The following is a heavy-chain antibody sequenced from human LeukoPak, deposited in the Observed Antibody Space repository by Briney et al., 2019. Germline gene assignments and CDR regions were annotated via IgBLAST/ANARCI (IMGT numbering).Heavy chain of an antibody. CDR2: ISGSGGST. V-gene: IGHV3-23*01. Sequence: PGGSLRLSCAASGFTFSSYAMSWVRQAPGKGLEWVSAISGSGGSTYYADSVKGRFTISRDNSKNTLYLQMNSLRAEDTAVYYCAKPSSRLTMIVVVIDYWGQGTLVTASS. D-gene: IGHD3-22*01. CDR3: AKPSSRLTMIVVVIDY. CDR1: GFTFSSYA. J-gene: IGHJ4*02.